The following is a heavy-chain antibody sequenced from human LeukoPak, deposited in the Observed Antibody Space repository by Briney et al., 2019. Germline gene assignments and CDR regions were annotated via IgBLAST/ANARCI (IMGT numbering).Heavy chain of an antibody. D-gene: IGHD6-25*01. V-gene: IGHV3-23*01. Sequence: PGGSLRLYCAASGFTFSSYAMNWVRQAPWKGLEWVSDISGSGGTTYYADSVKGRFTISRDNSRNTLYLQMNSLRTEDTAVYYCAKDDSGYRYFDYWGRGALVTVSS. J-gene: IGHJ4*02. CDR2: ISGSGGTT. CDR1: GFTFSSYA. CDR3: AKDDSGYRYFDY.